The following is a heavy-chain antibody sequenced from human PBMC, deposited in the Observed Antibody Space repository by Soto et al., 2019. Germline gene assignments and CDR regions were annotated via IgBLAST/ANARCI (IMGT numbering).Heavy chain of an antibody. Sequence: PGGSLRLSCVASGFTFNSYSMNWVRQAPGKGLEWISYISSSSTIYYRDSVKGRFTISRDNAKNSLYLQMNSLRDEDTAVYYCARDLYYYGSGSGYFDYWGQGT. CDR2: ISSSSTI. CDR3: ARDLYYYGSGSGYFDY. J-gene: IGHJ4*02. CDR1: GFTFNSYS. D-gene: IGHD3-10*01. V-gene: IGHV3-48*02.